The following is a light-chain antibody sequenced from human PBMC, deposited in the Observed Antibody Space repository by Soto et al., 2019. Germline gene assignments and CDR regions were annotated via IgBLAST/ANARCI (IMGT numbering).Light chain of an antibody. CDR3: QQNYNAPRT. Sequence: DIQVTQSPSSLSASVGDRVTITCRASQSISSHLSWYQQKPGKAPRPLIFAASRLQSGVPSRFRGGGSGTDFTLTITSLEPEDFATYYCQQNYNAPRTFGGGTKVEIK. J-gene: IGKJ4*01. V-gene: IGKV1-39*01. CDR2: AAS. CDR1: QSISSH.